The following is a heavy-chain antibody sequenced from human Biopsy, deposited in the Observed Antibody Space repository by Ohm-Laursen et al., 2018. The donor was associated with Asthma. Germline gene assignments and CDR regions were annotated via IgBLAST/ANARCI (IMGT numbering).Heavy chain of an antibody. CDR2: IYYSGET. D-gene: IGHD5-18*01. J-gene: IGHJ4*02. Sequence: TLSLTCTGSGASITTIQCYWSWLRLLPGKGLEWIGCIYYSGETFFNPSLKNPLFMSLDSSKNQFSLKMTSVTAADTAVYFCARNLPGYTYGPFEDWGQGTLVTVSS. CDR1: GASITTIQCY. V-gene: IGHV4-31*01. CDR3: ARNLPGYTYGPFED.